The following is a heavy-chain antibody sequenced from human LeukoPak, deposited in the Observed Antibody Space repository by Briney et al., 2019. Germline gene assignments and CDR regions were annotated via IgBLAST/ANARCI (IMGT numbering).Heavy chain of an antibody. CDR2: ITNSGSIL. CDR1: GFTFSDYY. V-gene: IGHV3-11*04. J-gene: IGHJ5*02. CDR3: ARDGSRSWSLNTWFDP. D-gene: IGHD6-13*01. Sequence: GGSLRLSCAASGFTFSDYYMTWIRQAPGKGLERVAYITNSGSILYYADSVKGRFTISRDNAKNSLILQMNSLRAEDTAVYYCARDGSRSWSLNTWFDPWGQGTQVTVSS.